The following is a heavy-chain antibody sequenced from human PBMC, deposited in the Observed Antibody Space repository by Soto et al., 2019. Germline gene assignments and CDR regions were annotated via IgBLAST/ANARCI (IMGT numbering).Heavy chain of an antibody. V-gene: IGHV1-8*01. CDR3: ARVHSSYGMDV. D-gene: IGHD2-21*01. Sequence: QVQLVQSGAEVKKPGASVKVSCKASGYTFTSYDINWVRQATGQGLEWMGWMNPNSGNTGYAQKFQGRVTMTRNTSRVTAWLELSRLRSGDTAVYCCARVHSSYGMDVWGQGTTVTVSS. CDR2: MNPNSGNT. CDR1: GYTFTSYD. J-gene: IGHJ6*02.